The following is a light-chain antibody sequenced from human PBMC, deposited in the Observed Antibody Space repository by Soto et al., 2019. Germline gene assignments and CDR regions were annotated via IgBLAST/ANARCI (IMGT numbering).Light chain of an antibody. J-gene: IGKJ4*01. CDR2: AAS. CDR1: QSISSY. CDR3: QQSYSTPLT. V-gene: IGKV1-39*01. Sequence: DIQMTQSPSSLSASVGDRVTITCRASQSISSYLNWYQQKPGKAPKLLIYAASSLHSGVPSRFSGSGSGTDFTLTISSLQPEDVATYYCQQSYSTPLTLGGGTKVDIK.